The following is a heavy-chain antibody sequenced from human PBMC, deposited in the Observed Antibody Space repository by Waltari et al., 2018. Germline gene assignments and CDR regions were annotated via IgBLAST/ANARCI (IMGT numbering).Heavy chain of an antibody. D-gene: IGHD4-17*01. V-gene: IGHV3-53*01. Sequence: EVQLVESGGGLIQPGGSLRLSCAASGFTVRSTYLRWVRQTPGKGLEWVSVIYSGGSTYYADSVKGRFTISRDNSKNTLYLQMNSLRAEDTAVYYCASSAPGDYAFDYWGQGTLVTVSS. CDR3: ASSAPGDYAFDY. CDR1: GFTVRSTY. J-gene: IGHJ4*02. CDR2: IYSGGST.